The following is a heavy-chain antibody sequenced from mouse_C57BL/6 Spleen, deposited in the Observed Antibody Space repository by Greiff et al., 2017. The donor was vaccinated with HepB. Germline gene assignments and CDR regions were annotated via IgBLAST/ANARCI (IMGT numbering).Heavy chain of an antibody. D-gene: IGHD2-3*01. Sequence: EVQLQQSGPELVKPGASVKISCKASGYTFTDYYMNWVKQSHGKSLEWIGDINPNNGGTSYNQKFKGKATLTVDKSSSTAYMELRSLTSEDSAVYYCAREDIRLLHALDYWGQGTTLTVSS. CDR2: INPNNGGT. J-gene: IGHJ2*01. CDR1: GYTFTDYY. CDR3: AREDIRLLHALDY. V-gene: IGHV1-26*01.